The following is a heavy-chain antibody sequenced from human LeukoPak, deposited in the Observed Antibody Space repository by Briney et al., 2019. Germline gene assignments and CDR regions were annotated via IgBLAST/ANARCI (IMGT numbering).Heavy chain of an antibody. CDR2: ISSSSSYI. V-gene: IGHV3-21*01. J-gene: IGHJ3*02. D-gene: IGHD6-6*01. Sequence: GGSLRLSCAASGFTFSSYSMNWVRQAPGKGLEWGSSISSSSSYIYYADSVKGRFTISRDNAKNSLYLQMNSLRAEDTAVYYCARAGSIAARLGAFDIWGQGTMVTVSS. CDR1: GFTFSSYS. CDR3: ARAGSIAARLGAFDI.